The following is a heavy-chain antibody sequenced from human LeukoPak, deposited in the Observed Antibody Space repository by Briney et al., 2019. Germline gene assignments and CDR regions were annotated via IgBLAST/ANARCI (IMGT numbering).Heavy chain of an antibody. CDR2: ISSSGSTI. D-gene: IGHD3-22*01. CDR3: ARGFITMIVAAYNWFDP. CDR1: GFTFSDYY. V-gene: IGHV3-11*04. Sequence: GGSLRLSCAASGFTFSDYYMSWIRQAPGKGLEWVSYISSSGSTIYYADSVKGRFTISRDNAKNSLYLQMNSLRAEDTAVYYCARGFITMIVAAYNWFDPWGQGTLVTVSA. J-gene: IGHJ5*02.